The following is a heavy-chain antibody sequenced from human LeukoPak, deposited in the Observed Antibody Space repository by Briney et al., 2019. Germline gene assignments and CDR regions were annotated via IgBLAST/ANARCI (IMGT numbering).Heavy chain of an antibody. V-gene: IGHV4-59*08. Sequence: PSETLSLTCTVSGGSISSYYWSWIRQPPAKGLEWIGYIYYSGSTNYNPSLKSRVTISVDTSKNQFSLKLSSVPAADTAVYYCARHVGSGWEYFQHWGQGTLVTVSS. D-gene: IGHD6-19*01. CDR1: GGSISSYY. J-gene: IGHJ1*01. CDR2: IYYSGST. CDR3: ARHVGSGWEYFQH.